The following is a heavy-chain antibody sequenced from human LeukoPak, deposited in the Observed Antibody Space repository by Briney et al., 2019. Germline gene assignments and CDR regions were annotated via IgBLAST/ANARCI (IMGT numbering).Heavy chain of an antibody. J-gene: IGHJ6*03. CDR2: IRFDGSNK. CDR3: ARVQLGYCSGGSCYGAYYYYYMDV. Sequence: GGSLRLSCAASGFTFSSYGMHWVRQAPGKGLEWVAFIRFDGSNKYYADSVKGRFTISRDNSKNTRYLQMNSLRAEDTAVYYCARVQLGYCSGGSCYGAYYYYYMDVWGKGTTVTISS. D-gene: IGHD2-15*01. CDR1: GFTFSSYG. V-gene: IGHV3-30*02.